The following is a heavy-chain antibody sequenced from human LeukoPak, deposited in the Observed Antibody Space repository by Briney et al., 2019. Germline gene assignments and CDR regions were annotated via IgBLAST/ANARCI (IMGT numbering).Heavy chain of an antibody. CDR1: GFTFTNYW. J-gene: IGHJ4*02. Sequence: PGGSLRLSCVASGFTFTNYWMHWVRQAPGKGLVWVARMNSDASSTSYADSVKGRFTISRDNAKKTLYLQMNSLGAEDTAVYYCARGPVYGGPLRGQGTLVTVSP. D-gene: IGHD4-23*01. V-gene: IGHV3-74*01. CDR2: MNSDASST. CDR3: ARGPVYGGPL.